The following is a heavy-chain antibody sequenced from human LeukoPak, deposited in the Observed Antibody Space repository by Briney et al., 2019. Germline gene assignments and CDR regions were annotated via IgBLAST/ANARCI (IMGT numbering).Heavy chain of an antibody. CDR2: IYYSGSTYYYSGST. J-gene: IGHJ4*02. D-gene: IGHD2-15*01. V-gene: IGHV4-39*01. CDR1: GGSISSSSYY. Sequence: SETLSLTCTVSGGSISSSSYYWGWIRQPPGKGLEWIGNIYYSGSTYYYSGSTYYNPSLKSRVTISVDTSKNQFSLKMSSVTAADTAVYYCASSYCSGGSCSADYWGQGTLVTVSS. CDR3: ASSYCSGGSCSADY.